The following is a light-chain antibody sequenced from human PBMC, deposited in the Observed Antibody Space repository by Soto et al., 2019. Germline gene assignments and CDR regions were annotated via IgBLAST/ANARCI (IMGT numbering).Light chain of an antibody. CDR2: DAS. Sequence: IVLTQSPATLSVSPLETATLSFRASENINTYLAWYQQKPGQAPKLRIYDASNRATGIPARFSASGSGTDFTLTISSLESEDFAVYYCQHRNNWPLTFGGGTKV. J-gene: IGKJ4*01. CDR3: QHRNNWPLT. CDR1: ENINTY. V-gene: IGKV3-11*01.